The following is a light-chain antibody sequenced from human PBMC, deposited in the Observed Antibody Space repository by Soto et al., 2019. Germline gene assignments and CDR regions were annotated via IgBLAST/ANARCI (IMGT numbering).Light chain of an antibody. CDR2: DVS. Sequence: QSALTQPASVSGSPGQSITISCAGTSTDIGIYNYVSWYQQHPSRVPKLIIFDVSNRPSGVPDRFSGSKSGNTASLTISGLQAEDEADYYCSSYTGISTVVFGGGTKLTVL. V-gene: IGLV2-14*03. J-gene: IGLJ2*01. CDR3: SSYTGISTVV. CDR1: STDIGIYNY.